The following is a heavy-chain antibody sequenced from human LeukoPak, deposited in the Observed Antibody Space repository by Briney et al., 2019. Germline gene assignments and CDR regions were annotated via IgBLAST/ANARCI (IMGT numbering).Heavy chain of an antibody. V-gene: IGHV3-23*01. CDR3: ASASSQDIVATISGLDAFDI. J-gene: IGHJ3*02. D-gene: IGHD5-12*01. CDR2: ITDNSDNT. CDR1: GFTFSSYA. Sequence: PGGSLRLSCAASGFTFSSYAMSWVRQTPGKGLDWVSAITDNSDNTYYADSVKGRSSISRDNSKNTLFLQMNSLRAEDTAVYYCASASSQDIVATISGLDAFDIWGQGTMVTVSS.